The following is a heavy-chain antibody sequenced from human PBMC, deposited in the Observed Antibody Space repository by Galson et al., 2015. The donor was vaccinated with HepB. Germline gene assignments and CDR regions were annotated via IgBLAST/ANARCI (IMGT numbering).Heavy chain of an antibody. V-gene: IGHV3-23*01. Sequence: SLRLSCAASGFTFSSYAMSWVRQAPGKGLEWVSAISGSGGSTYYADSVKGRFTISRDNSKNTLYLQMNSLRAEDTAVYYCAKDRYYYDSSGFKPVGDWGQGTLVTVSS. CDR3: AKDRYYYDSSGFKPVGD. J-gene: IGHJ4*02. D-gene: IGHD3-22*01. CDR1: GFTFSSYA. CDR2: ISGSGGST.